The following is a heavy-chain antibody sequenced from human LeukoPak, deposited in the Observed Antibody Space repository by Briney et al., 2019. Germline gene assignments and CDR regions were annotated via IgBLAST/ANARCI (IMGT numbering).Heavy chain of an antibody. CDR1: GFTFSSYS. D-gene: IGHD3-3*01. J-gene: IGHJ6*03. Sequence: PGGPLRLSCAASGFTFSSYSMNWVRQAPGKGLEWVSYISSSSSTIYYADSVKGRFTISRDNAKNSLYLQMNSLRAEDTAVYYCASGGYYYYYMDVWGKGTTVTVSS. CDR2: ISSSSSTI. CDR3: ASGGYYYYYMDV. V-gene: IGHV3-48*04.